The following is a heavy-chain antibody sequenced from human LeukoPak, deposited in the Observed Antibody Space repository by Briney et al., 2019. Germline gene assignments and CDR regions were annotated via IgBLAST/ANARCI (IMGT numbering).Heavy chain of an antibody. D-gene: IGHD6-6*01. CDR3: ARASAYSSSSGVNY. V-gene: IGHV4-34*01. CDR1: GGSFSGYY. J-gene: IGHJ4*02. CDR2: INHSGST. Sequence: SETLSLTCAVYGGSFSGYYWSWIRQPPGKGLAWIGQINHSGSTNYNPSLKSRVTISVDTSKNQFSLKLSSVAAADTAVYYCARASAYSSSSGVNYWGQGALVTVSS.